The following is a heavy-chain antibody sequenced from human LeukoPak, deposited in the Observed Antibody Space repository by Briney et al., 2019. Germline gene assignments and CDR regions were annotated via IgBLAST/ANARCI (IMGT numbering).Heavy chain of an antibody. CDR1: GASIRSSDW. CDR2: IHQTGIT. CDR3: ARVISSAWRQNDH. Sequence: NPSETLSLTCTVSGASIRSSDWWSWVRQPPGKGLEWIGEIHQTGITNYNPSLKSRVTMSIDESKNQLSLRLTSVTAADTAIYYCARVISSAWRQNDHWGQGTLVTVSS. V-gene: IGHV4-4*02. J-gene: IGHJ4*02. D-gene: IGHD6-19*01.